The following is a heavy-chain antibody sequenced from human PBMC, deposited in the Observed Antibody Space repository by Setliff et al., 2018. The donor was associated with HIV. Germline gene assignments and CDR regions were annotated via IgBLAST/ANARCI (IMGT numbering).Heavy chain of an antibody. D-gene: IGHD6-19*01. CDR2: SSVDSDDT. J-gene: IGHJ4*02. CDR3: ARATTKQWRPPPFDN. CDR1: GYTFTSHD. Sequence: ASVKASCKASGYTFTSHDVNWVRQAPGQGLEWMGRSSVDSDDTNYAQKFQCRVTRTTDTSTSTAYLELRSLRSDDTAIYYCARATTKQWRPPPFDNWGQGTLVTVSS. V-gene: IGHV1-18*01.